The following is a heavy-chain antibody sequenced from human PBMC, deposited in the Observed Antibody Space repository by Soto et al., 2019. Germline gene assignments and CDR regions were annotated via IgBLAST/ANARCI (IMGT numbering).Heavy chain of an antibody. D-gene: IGHD2-21*01. J-gene: IGHJ5*02. Sequence: ETLSLTCTVSGGSVSSGSYYWSWIRQPPXKGLECVSGVTGSGGQIHYADSVKGRFTISKDNSKNTLYLQMSSLRDEDTALYYCAKDAVCNDGLWIMDSWGQGTLVTVSS. CDR2: VTGSGGQI. CDR3: AKDAVCNDGLWIMDS. V-gene: IGHV3-23*01. CDR1: GGSVSSGSYY.